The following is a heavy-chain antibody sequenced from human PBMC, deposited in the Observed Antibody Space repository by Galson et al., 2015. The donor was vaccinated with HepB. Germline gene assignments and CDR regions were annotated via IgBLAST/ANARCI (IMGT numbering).Heavy chain of an antibody. CDR2: ISYDGSNK. CDR1: GFTFSSYA. D-gene: IGHD3-9*01. J-gene: IGHJ6*02. V-gene: IGHV3-30-3*01. Sequence: SLRLSCAASGFTFSSYAMHWVRQAPGKGLEWVAVISYDGSNKYYADSVKGRFTISRDNSKNTLYLQMNSLRAEDTAVYYCAREGFGWSYYYYYYGMDVWGQGTTVTVSS. CDR3: AREGFGWSYYYYYYGMDV.